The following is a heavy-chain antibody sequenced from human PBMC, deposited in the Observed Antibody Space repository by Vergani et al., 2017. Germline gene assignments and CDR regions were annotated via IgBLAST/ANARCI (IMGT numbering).Heavy chain of an antibody. J-gene: IGHJ6*02. CDR1: GFTFDDYA. CDR3: AKEMRIKYYYYYGMDV. CDR2: ISWNSGSI. Sequence: EVQLVESGGGLVQPGRSLRLSCAASGFTFDDYAMHWVRQAPGKGLEWVSGISWNSGSIGYADSVKGRFTISRDNAKNSLYLQMNSLRAEDTALYYCAKEMRIKYYYYYGMDVWGQGTTVTVSS. V-gene: IGHV3-9*01.